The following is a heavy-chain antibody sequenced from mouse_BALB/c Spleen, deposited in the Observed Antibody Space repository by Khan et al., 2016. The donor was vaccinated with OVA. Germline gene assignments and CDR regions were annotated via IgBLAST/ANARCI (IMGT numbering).Heavy chain of an antibody. J-gene: IGHJ2*01. CDR1: GYTFTSYW. Sequence: QAQLQQPGAKLVKAGASVKMSCKASGYTFTSYWMHWVKQRLGLGLEWFAETNPTNGRTYYNEKFKSKATLTVDKYSSTAYMLLSGLTFEDSAVYYCARIKKIVATYFDYWGQGTTLTVSS. V-gene: IGHV1S81*02. CDR3: ARIKKIVATYFDY. D-gene: IGHD1-1*01. CDR2: TNPTNGRT.